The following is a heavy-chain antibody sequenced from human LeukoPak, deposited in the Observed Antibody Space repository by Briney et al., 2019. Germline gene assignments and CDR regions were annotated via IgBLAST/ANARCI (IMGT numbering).Heavy chain of an antibody. Sequence: GEPLEISCKGSGYSFTSYWIGWVRQMPGKGLEWMGIIYPGDSDTRYSPSFQGQVTISADKSISTAYLQWSSLKASDTAMYYCARGGIAVANSNWFDPWGQGTLVTVSS. V-gene: IGHV5-51*01. CDR3: ARGGIAVANSNWFDP. CDR1: GYSFTSYW. J-gene: IGHJ5*02. CDR2: IYPGDSDT. D-gene: IGHD6-19*01.